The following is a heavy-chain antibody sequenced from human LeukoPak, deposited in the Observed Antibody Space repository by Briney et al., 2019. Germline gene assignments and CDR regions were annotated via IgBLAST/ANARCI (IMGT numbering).Heavy chain of an antibody. CDR3: ATGPQLWRQDGWFDP. CDR2: FDPEDGET. V-gene: IGHV1-24*01. Sequence: GASVKVSCKVSGYTLTELSMHWVRQAPGKGLEWMGGFDPEDGETIYARKFQGRVTMTEGTSTDTAYMELSSLRSEDTAVYYCATGPQLWRQDGWFDPWGQGTLVTVSS. CDR1: GYTLTELS. D-gene: IGHD5-24*01. J-gene: IGHJ5*02.